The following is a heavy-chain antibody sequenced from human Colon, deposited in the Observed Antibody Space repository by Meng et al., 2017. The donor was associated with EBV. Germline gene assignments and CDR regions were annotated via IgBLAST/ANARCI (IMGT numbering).Heavy chain of an antibody. Sequence: QTPGARRLDPTSMLSLTATYSAISIRSGDCICACILQHPGMRLVWFVHIYYSGGTYYNPSLKRRCIISIDTSKNQLSLNLRSVTAADKAVYYGASFSSDWDYFDYWGQGTLVTVSS. CDR3: ASFSSDWDYFDY. CDR2: IYYSGGT. J-gene: IGHJ4*02. D-gene: IGHD3-22*01. V-gene: IGHV4-31*03. CDR1: AISIRSGDCI.